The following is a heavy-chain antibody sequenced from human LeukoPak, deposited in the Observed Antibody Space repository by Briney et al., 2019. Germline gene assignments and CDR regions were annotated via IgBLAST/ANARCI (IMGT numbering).Heavy chain of an antibody. CDR3: ARDRNTDFWSGYYTNYFDY. CDR2: ISGSGGST. V-gene: IGHV3-23*01. J-gene: IGHJ4*02. CDR1: GFTFNSYA. D-gene: IGHD3-3*01. Sequence: GGSLRLSCAASGFTFNSYAMSWVRQAPGKGLEWVSAISGSGGSTYYTDSVKGRFTISRDNSKNTLYLQMNSLRAEDTAVYYCARDRNTDFWSGYYTNYFDYWGQGTLVTVSS.